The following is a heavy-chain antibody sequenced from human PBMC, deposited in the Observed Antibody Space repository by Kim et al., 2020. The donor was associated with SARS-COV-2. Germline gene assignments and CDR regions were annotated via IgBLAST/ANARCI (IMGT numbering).Heavy chain of an antibody. J-gene: IGHJ6*03. D-gene: IGHD6-13*01. V-gene: IGHV3-33*08. CDR1: GFTFSSYS. CDR3: GTVAAAGPYYYYSYMDV. Sequence: GGSLRLSCAASGFTFSSYSMHWVRQAPGKGLEWVSFIWFDGSNKNYTDSVKGRFAISRDNTTNNLSLLINTLRAEDTAVDYCGTVAAAGPYYYYSYMDV. CDR2: IWFDGSNK.